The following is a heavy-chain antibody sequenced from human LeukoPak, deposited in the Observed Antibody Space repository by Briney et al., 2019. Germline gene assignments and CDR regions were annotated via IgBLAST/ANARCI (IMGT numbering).Heavy chain of an antibody. D-gene: IGHD1-26*01. V-gene: IGHV3-66*02. J-gene: IGHJ4*02. CDR2: IYSGGST. CDR1: GFTVSSNY. CDR3: AKDRGSGSELGDY. Sequence: PGGSLRLSCAASGFTVSSNYMSWVRQAPGKGLEWVSVIYSGGSTYYADSVKGRFTISRDNSKNTLYLQMNSLRAEDTAVYYCAKDRGSGSELGDYWGQGTLVTVSS.